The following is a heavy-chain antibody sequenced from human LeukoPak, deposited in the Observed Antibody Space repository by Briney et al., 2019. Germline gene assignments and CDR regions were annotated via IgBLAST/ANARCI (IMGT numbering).Heavy chain of an antibody. Sequence: GGSLRLSCAASGFTFSTSTMNWVRQAPGKGLEWVSSISSSNDYIYYADSVKGRFTVSRDNAKNSLYLQMNSLRAEDTALYYCARANTGYYYYYMDVWGKGTTVTVSS. CDR3: ARANTGYYYYYMDV. J-gene: IGHJ6*03. CDR1: GFTFSTST. D-gene: IGHD4-17*01. V-gene: IGHV3-21*04. CDR2: ISSSNDYI.